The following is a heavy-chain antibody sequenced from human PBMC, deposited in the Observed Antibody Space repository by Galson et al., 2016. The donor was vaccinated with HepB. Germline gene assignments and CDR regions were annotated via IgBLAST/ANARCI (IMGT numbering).Heavy chain of an antibody. CDR2: IWYDGNNK. CDR1: RFTFSSYG. V-gene: IGHV3-33*01. CDR3: ARDGGLPRSRGVIKYYGMDV. D-gene: IGHD3-10*01. J-gene: IGHJ6*02. Sequence: SLRLSCAASRFTFSSYGMHWVRQAPGKGLEWVAVIWYDGNNKYYADSVKGRFTISRDNAKNTLYLQMNSVRAEDTAVYYCARDGGLPRSRGVIKYYGMDVWGQGTTVTVSS.